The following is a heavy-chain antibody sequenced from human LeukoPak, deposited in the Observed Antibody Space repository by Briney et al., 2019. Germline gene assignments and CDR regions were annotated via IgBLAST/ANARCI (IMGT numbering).Heavy chain of an antibody. Sequence: GGSLRLSCAASGFTFSSYSMNWVRQAPGKGLEWVSSISSSSSYIYYADSVKGRFTISRDNAKNSLYLQMNSLRAEDTAVYYCASSPGGHSSGWLDYWGQGTLVTVSS. CDR1: GFTFSSYS. J-gene: IGHJ4*02. V-gene: IGHV3-21*01. D-gene: IGHD6-19*01. CDR2: ISSSSSYI. CDR3: ASSPGGHSSGWLDY.